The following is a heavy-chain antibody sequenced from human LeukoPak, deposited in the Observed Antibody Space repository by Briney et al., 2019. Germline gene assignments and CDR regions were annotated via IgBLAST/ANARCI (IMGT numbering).Heavy chain of an antibody. V-gene: IGHV5-51*01. Sequence: GESLKISCKGSGYSFTTYWIAWVRQMPGKGLEWMGIIYPGDSDTTYSPSFQGQVTISADRSISTAYLQWSSLKASDTAMYYCARLRGGDGYNTYYFDYWGQGTLVTVSP. J-gene: IGHJ4*02. CDR1: GYSFTTYW. D-gene: IGHD5-24*01. CDR3: ARLRGGDGYNTYYFDY. CDR2: IYPGDSDT.